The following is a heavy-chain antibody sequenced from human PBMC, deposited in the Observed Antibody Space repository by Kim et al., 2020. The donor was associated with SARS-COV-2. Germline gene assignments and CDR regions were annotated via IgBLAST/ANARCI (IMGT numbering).Heavy chain of an antibody. J-gene: IGHJ5*02. CDR1: GYSISSGYY. CDR2: IYHSGST. V-gene: IGHV4-38-2*02. Sequence: SETLSLTCTVSGYSISSGYYWGWIRQPPGKGLEWIGSIYHSGSTYYNPSLKSRVTISVDTSKNQFSLKLSSVTAADTAVYYCASISSGWYRNWFDPWGQG. CDR3: ASISSGWYRNWFDP. D-gene: IGHD6-19*01.